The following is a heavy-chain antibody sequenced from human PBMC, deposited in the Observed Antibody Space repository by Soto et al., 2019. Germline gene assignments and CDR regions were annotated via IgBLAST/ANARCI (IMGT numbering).Heavy chain of an antibody. CDR3: ARGDVLRYWRFDP. Sequence: QVQLQESGPGLVKPSETLSLTCTVSGGSISSYYWSWIRQPPGKGLEWIGYIYYSGSTNYNPSLKSRVTISVDTSKNQFSLKLSSVTAADTAVYYCARGDVLRYWRFDPWGQGTLVTVSS. J-gene: IGHJ5*02. CDR2: IYYSGST. CDR1: GGSISSYY. D-gene: IGHD3-9*01. V-gene: IGHV4-59*01.